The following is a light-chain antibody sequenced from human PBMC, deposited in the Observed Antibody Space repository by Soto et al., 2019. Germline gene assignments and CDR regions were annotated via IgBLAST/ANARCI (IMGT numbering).Light chain of an antibody. CDR3: QQYNNWPPV. CDR1: QSVSSN. Sequence: EIVMTHSPATLSVSPCERATLSSSATQSVSSNLAWYQQIPGQAPRLLIFGASTRATGIPARFSGSGSGTEFTLTFSSLQSEDFAVYYCQQYNNWPPVFGGGTKVDVK. CDR2: GAS. V-gene: IGKV3-15*01. J-gene: IGKJ4*01.